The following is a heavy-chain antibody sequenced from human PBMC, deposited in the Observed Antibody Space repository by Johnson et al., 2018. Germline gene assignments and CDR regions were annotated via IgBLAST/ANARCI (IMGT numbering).Heavy chain of an antibody. CDR3: ARDGRGNSKHDAFDI. V-gene: IGHV3-30-3*01. CDR1: GFTFSSYA. J-gene: IGHJ3*02. Sequence: QVQLVQSGGGLVQXGGSLRLSCAASGFTFSSYAMHWVRQAPGKGLEWVAVISYDGRNKYYADSVKGRFTISRDNSKNTLYLQMNSLRAEDTAVYYWARDGRGNSKHDAFDIWGQGIMVTISS. CDR2: ISYDGRNK. D-gene: IGHD2-15*01.